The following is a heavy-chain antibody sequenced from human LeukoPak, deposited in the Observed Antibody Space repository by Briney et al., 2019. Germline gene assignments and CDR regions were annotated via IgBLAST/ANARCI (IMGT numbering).Heavy chain of an antibody. CDR1: GGSINSADYY. J-gene: IGHJ5*02. V-gene: IGHV4-31*03. CDR2: IYYSGSR. CDR3: ARDLGGAGFNLRNWFDP. Sequence: SETLSLTCTVSGGSINSADYYWSWIRQHPGKGLEWIGYIYYSGSRYYNPSLKSRVSISIDTSKNQFSLNLSSVTAADTAVYYCARDLGGAGFNLRNWFDPWGQGTLVTVSS. D-gene: IGHD5-24*01.